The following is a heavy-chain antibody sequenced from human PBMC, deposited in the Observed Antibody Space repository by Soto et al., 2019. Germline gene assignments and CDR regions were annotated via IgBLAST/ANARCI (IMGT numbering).Heavy chain of an antibody. CDR2: ISSSSSTI. J-gene: IGHJ6*03. Sequence: EVQLVESGGGLVQPGGSLRLSCAASGFTFSSYSMNWVRQAPGKGLEWVSYISSSSSTIYYADSVKGRFTISRDNAKNAQYLKMNNLRAEDTAVYYCARDPSITMVRGGYYYYMDVWGKGTTVTGSS. V-gene: IGHV3-48*01. CDR3: ARDPSITMVRGGYYYYMDV. CDR1: GFTFSSYS. D-gene: IGHD3-10*01.